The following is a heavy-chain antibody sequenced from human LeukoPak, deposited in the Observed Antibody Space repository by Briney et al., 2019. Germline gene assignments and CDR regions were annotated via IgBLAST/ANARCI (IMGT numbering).Heavy chain of an antibody. CDR1: GFSFQIAW. J-gene: IGHJ4*02. CDR2: IKSKTDGGTT. Sequence: GGSLRLSFAASGFSFQIAWLSWVRQTPGKGLEWVGRIKSKTDGGTTDYAAPVKGRFTITRDDSENTLYLQMSSLKTEDTALYYCTTVGVSFYEGQYYFDSWGQGTLVTVSS. V-gene: IGHV3-15*01. D-gene: IGHD2-8*01. CDR3: TTVGVSFYEGQYYFDS.